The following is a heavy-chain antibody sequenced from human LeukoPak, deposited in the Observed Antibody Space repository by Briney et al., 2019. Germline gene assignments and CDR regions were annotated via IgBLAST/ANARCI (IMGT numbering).Heavy chain of an antibody. V-gene: IGHV4-59*12. J-gene: IGHJ4*02. Sequence: SETLSLTCTVSGGSISSYYWSWIRQPPGKGLEWIGYIYYSGSTNYNPSLKSRVTISVDTSKNRFSLKLSSVTAADTAVYYCARDYYGSGSFDYWGQGTLVTVSS. CDR2: IYYSGST. CDR3: ARDYYGSGSFDY. CDR1: GGSISSYY. D-gene: IGHD3-10*01.